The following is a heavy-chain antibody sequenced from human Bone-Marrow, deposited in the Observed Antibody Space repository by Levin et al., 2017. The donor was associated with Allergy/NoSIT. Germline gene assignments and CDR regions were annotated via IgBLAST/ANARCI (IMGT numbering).Heavy chain of an antibody. D-gene: IGHD1-26*01. Sequence: GESLKISCKASGYTFTSYYMHWVRQAPGQGLEWMGIINPSGGSTSYAQKFQGRVTMTRDTSTSTVYMELSSLRSEDTAVYYCARGIVGATIDYWGQGTLVTVSS. CDR1: GYTFTSYY. V-gene: IGHV1-46*01. J-gene: IGHJ4*02. CDR3: ARGIVGATIDY. CDR2: INPSGGST.